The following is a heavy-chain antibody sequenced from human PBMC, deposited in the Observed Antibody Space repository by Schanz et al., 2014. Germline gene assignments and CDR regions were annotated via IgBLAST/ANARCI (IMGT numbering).Heavy chain of an antibody. J-gene: IGHJ4*02. D-gene: IGHD1-1*01. CDR2: ISGTTTYT. CDR3: ARAHGNNWYGKGLDY. Sequence: EGQLLESGGGLIQPGGSLRLSCAASGFTFSTYAMSWVRQAPGKGLEWVSYISGTTTYTNYADSVKGRFTISRDNAKNSLYLQMNSLRADDTAVYFCARAHGNNWYGKGLDYWGQGTQVTVSS. CDR1: GFTFSTYA. V-gene: IGHV3-48*04.